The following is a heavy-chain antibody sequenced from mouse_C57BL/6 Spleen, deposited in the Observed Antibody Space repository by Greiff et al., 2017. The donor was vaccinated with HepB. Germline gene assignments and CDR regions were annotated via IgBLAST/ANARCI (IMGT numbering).Heavy chain of an antibody. Sequence: QVQLQQPGAELVMPGASVKLSCKASGYTFTSYWMHWVKQRPGQGLEWIGEIDPSDSYTNYNQKFKGKSTLTVDKSSSTAYMQLSSLTSEDSAVYYCARRGTFFDYWGQGTTLTVSS. J-gene: IGHJ2*01. V-gene: IGHV1-69*01. D-gene: IGHD2-14*01. CDR3: ARRGTFFDY. CDR2: IDPSDSYT. CDR1: GYTFTSYW.